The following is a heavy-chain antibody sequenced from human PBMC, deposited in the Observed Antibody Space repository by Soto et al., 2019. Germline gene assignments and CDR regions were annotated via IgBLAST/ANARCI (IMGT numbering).Heavy chain of an antibody. D-gene: IGHD2-2*01. V-gene: IGHV1-69*12. Sequence: QVQLVQSGAEVKKPGSSVKVSCKASGGTFSSYAISWVRQAPGQGLEWMGGIIPIFGTADYAQKFQGRVTITADESXRTAYMELSSLRFEDTAVYYCARHVPAAGYYYGMDVWGQGTTVTVSS. J-gene: IGHJ6*02. CDR3: ARHVPAAGYYYGMDV. CDR2: IIPIFGTA. CDR1: GGTFSSYA.